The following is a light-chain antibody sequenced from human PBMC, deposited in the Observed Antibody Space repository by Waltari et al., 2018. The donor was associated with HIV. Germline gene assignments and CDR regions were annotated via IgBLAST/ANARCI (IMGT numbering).Light chain of an antibody. J-gene: IGKJ4*01. CDR3: QQYYSTPLA. CDR2: WAS. Sequence: DIVMTQSPDSLAVSLGERATINCKSSQSVLYNSNHKNYLAWYLQKPGQPPKLLIYWASTRESGVPDRCSGSGSGTDFTLTISSLQAEDVAVYYCQQYYSTPLAFGGGTKVEIK. CDR1: QSVLYNSNHKNY. V-gene: IGKV4-1*01.